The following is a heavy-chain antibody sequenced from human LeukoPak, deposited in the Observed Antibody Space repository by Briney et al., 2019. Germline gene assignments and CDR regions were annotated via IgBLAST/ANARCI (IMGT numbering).Heavy chain of an antibody. V-gene: IGHV3-7*03. CDR3: AKGEGYSGYDDGPDY. D-gene: IGHD5-12*01. CDR2: IKQDGSEK. Sequence: GGSLRLSCAASGFTFSSYWMSWVRQAPGKGLEWVANIKQDGSEKYYVDSVKGRFTISRDNAKNSLYLQMNSLRAEDTAVYYCAKGEGYSGYDDGPDYWGQGTLVTVSS. CDR1: GFTFSSYW. J-gene: IGHJ4*02.